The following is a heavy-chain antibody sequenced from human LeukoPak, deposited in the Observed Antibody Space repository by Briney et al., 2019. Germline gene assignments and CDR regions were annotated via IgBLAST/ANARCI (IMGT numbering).Heavy chain of an antibody. CDR1: GFTFSSYA. CDR3: AKGSYYDSSGSFYLDY. V-gene: IGHV3-23*01. Sequence: GGSLRLSCAASGFTFSSYATSWVRQAPGKGLEWVSGISGSGDNTYYADSVKGRFTISRDNSKNTLYVQVNSLGTEDTAAYYCAKGSYYDSSGSFYLDYWGQGTLVTVSS. CDR2: ISGSGDNT. D-gene: IGHD3-22*01. J-gene: IGHJ4*02.